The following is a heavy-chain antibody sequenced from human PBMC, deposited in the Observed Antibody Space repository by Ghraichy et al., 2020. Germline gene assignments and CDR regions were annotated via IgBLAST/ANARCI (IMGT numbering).Heavy chain of an antibody. CDR2: ISRDGHNT. D-gene: IGHD2-15*01. Sequence: GGSLRLSCAASGFAFGAYAMTWVRQAPGRGLEWLSAISRDGHNTYYADSVKGRFTISRDNSKNTLFLQMSSLRAEDTATYYCAKYLSPDMSPSDYWGQGTLFTVSS. CDR3: AKYLSPDMSPSDY. J-gene: IGHJ4*02. CDR1: GFAFGAYA. V-gene: IGHV3-23*01.